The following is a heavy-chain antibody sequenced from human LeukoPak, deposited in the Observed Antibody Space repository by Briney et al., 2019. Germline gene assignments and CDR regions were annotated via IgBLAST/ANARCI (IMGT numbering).Heavy chain of an antibody. Sequence: GGSLRLSCAASGFTFSDYYMSWIRQAPGKGLDWVSYISGGSSTIYYADSLKGRFTVSRDNAKNSLYLLMNSLRAEDTAVYYCARRGSGRHFDFWGQGTLVTVSS. D-gene: IGHD2-15*01. CDR3: ARRGSGRHFDF. V-gene: IGHV3-11*01. CDR1: GFTFSDYY. CDR2: ISGGSSTI. J-gene: IGHJ4*02.